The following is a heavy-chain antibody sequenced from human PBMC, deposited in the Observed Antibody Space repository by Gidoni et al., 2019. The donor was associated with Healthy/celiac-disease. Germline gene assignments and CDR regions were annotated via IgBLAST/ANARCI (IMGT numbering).Heavy chain of an antibody. CDR1: GGTFSSYT. D-gene: IGHD3-10*01. Sequence: QVQLVQSGAEVKKPGSSVKVSCKASGGTFSSYTISWVRQAPGQGLEWMGRIIPILGIANYAQKFQGRVTITADKSTSTAYMELSSLRSEDTAVYYCARDGRSGGFPGTYYYYGMDVWGQGTTVTVSS. CDR3: ARDGRSGGFPGTYYYYGMDV. V-gene: IGHV1-69*08. J-gene: IGHJ6*02. CDR2: IIPILGIA.